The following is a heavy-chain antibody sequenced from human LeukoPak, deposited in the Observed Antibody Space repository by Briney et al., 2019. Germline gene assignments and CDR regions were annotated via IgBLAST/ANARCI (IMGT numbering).Heavy chain of an antibody. CDR3: ARGRPDPQNSDYWDY. CDR1: RGSIGTYY. D-gene: IGHD3-22*01. Sequence: SETLSLTCTISRGSIGTYYWSWIRQTPGTTLEWIGNIHYTGRTRYNPSLESRVTMSLDTPKNEFSLRLTSMTAADSAVYYCARGRPDPQNSDYWDYWGQGILVTVSS. V-gene: IGHV4-59*13. J-gene: IGHJ4*02. CDR2: IHYTGRT.